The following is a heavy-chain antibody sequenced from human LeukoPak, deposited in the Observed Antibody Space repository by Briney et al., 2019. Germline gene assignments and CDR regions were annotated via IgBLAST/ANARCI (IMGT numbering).Heavy chain of an antibody. V-gene: IGHV3-15*01. D-gene: IGHD6-13*01. CDR2: IKSKTDGGTT. CDR3: TTVIAAAENDAFDI. CDR1: GFTFSNAW. J-gene: IGHJ3*02. Sequence: PGGSLRLSCAASGFTFSNAWMSWVRQAPGKGLEWVGRIKSKTDGGTTDYAAPVKGRFTISRDDSKNTLYLQMNSLKTEDTAVYYCTTVIAAAENDAFDIWGQGTMVTVSS.